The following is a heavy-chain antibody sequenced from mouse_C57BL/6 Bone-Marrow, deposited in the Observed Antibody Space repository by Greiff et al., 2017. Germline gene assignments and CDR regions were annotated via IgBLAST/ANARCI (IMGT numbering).Heavy chain of an antibody. CDR3: ARERAYYYGSSPWYFDV. Sequence: QVQLQQSGAELARPGASVKLSCKASGYTFTSYGISWVKQRTGQGLEWIGEIYPRSGNTYYNEKFKGKATLTADKSSSTAYMELRSLTSEDSAVYFCARERAYYYGSSPWYFDVWGTGTTVTVSS. CDR2: IYPRSGNT. J-gene: IGHJ1*03. V-gene: IGHV1-81*01. CDR1: GYTFTSYG. D-gene: IGHD1-1*01.